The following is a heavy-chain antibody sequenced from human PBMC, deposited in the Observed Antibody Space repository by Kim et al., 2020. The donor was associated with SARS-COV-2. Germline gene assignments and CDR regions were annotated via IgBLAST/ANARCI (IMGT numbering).Heavy chain of an antibody. Sequence: GGSLRLSCAASGFTFSSYGMHWVRQAPGKGLEWVAVISYDGSNKYYADSVKGRFTISRDNSKNTLYLQMNSLRAEDTAVYYCAKDHYGSGSYYNYYYYYGMDVWGQGTTVTVSS. CDR3: AKDHYGSGSYYNYYYYYGMDV. J-gene: IGHJ6*02. D-gene: IGHD3-10*01. V-gene: IGHV3-30*18. CDR1: GFTFSSYG. CDR2: ISYDGSNK.